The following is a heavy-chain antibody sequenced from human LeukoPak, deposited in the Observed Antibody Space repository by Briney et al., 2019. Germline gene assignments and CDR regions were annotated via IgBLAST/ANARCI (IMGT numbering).Heavy chain of an antibody. CDR3: ARVEVGGDYSKLDY. D-gene: IGHD2-21*02. J-gene: IGHJ4*02. Sequence: GGSLRVSCAASGFTFTRYWMHWVRQPPGKGLEWVSRINEDGSHTTYADSVKGRFTISRDNAKNTVFLKMNSLRVEDTAVYYCARVEVGGDYSKLDYWGQGILVTVYS. CDR1: GFTFTRYW. CDR2: INEDGSHT. V-gene: IGHV3-74*01.